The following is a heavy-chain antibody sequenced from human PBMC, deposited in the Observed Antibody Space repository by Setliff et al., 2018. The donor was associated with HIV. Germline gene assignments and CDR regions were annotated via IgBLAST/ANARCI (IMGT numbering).Heavy chain of an antibody. Sequence: VASVKVSCKASGYSFINYGISWVRQAPGQGLEWMGWINTQTGSPTYAQAFTGRFVFSVDTSVTTAYLQISGLKTDDTAVYYCARALYGEYGGDLNWLDPWGQGTLVTVSS. CDR3: ARALYGEYGGDLNWLDP. V-gene: IGHV7-4-1*02. J-gene: IGHJ5*02. D-gene: IGHD4-17*01. CDR2: INTQTGSP. CDR1: GYSFINYG.